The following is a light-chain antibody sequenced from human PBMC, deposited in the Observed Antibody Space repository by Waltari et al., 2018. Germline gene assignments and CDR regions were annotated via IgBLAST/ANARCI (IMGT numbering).Light chain of an antibody. CDR1: SSDVGGYNF. J-gene: IGLJ1*01. Sequence: QSALTQPASASGSPGQSITISCTGTSSDVGGYNFVSWYQQHPGKDPKLMIYDVINRTSGVSSLFTGSKSGNTASLAISGLQAEDVAYYYCYSYTTSSTYVFGTGTQVTVL. CDR2: DVI. V-gene: IGLV2-14*03. CDR3: YSYTTSSTYV.